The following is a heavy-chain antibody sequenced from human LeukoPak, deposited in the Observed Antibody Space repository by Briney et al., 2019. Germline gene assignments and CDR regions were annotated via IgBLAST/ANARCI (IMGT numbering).Heavy chain of an antibody. J-gene: IGHJ4*02. Sequence: GGSLRLSCAASGFTFSSYAMSWVRQAPGKGLEWVSAISGSGGSTYYADSVKGRFTISRDNSKNSLYLQMNSLRAEDTALYYCAKDQGDCSGGSCYYFDYWGQGTLVTVSS. CDR1: GFTFSSYA. CDR3: AKDQGDCSGGSCYYFDY. D-gene: IGHD2-15*01. CDR2: ISGSGGST. V-gene: IGHV3-23*01.